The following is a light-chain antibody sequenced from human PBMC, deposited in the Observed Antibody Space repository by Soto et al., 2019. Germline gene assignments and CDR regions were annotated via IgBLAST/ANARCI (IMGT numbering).Light chain of an antibody. Sequence: QSALTQPPSASGSPGQSVTISCTGTSSDVGGYNYVSWYQQHPGKAPKLMIYEVSKRPSGVPDRFSGSKSGNTASLTASGLQAEDEADYYCSSYAGSNNWNFGTGTKLTVL. CDR2: EVS. J-gene: IGLJ1*01. V-gene: IGLV2-8*01. CDR1: SSDVGGYNY. CDR3: SSYAGSNNWN.